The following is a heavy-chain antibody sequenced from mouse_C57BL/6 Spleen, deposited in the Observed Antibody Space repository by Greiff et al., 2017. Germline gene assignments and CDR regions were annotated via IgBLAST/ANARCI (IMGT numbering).Heavy chain of an antibody. D-gene: IGHD2-1*01. V-gene: IGHV1-26*01. J-gene: IGHJ4*01. Sequence: VQLQQSGPELVKPGASVKISCKASGYTFTDYYMNWVKQSPGKSLEWIGDINPNNGGTNYNQKFKGKATLTVDKSSSTAYMELRSLTSEDSAVYDWAISGYDGNYYCFAYWGQGTSVTVAA. CDR2: INPNNGGT. CDR3: AISGYDGNYYCFAY. CDR1: GYTFTDYY.